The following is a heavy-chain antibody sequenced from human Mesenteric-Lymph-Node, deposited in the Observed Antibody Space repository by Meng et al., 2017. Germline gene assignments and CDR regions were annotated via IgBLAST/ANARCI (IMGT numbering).Heavy chain of an antibody. CDR1: GGTSSSYA. Sequence: VQRVQSGAVGTSPGSSVQVSCKAPGGTSSSYAISGVRQAPGQGLEWMGGIIPIFGTANYAQQFQGRVTITADESTSTASLELSSLRAEDTAVYYCARFEVAGTSNWFDPWGQGTLVTVSS. V-gene: IGHV1-69*01. D-gene: IGHD6-19*01. CDR2: IIPIFGTA. J-gene: IGHJ5*02. CDR3: ARFEVAGTSNWFDP.